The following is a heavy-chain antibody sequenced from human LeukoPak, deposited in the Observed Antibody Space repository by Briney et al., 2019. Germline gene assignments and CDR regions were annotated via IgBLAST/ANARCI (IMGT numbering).Heavy chain of an antibody. CDR1: GFTFSSYG. J-gene: IGHJ4*02. Sequence: GGSLRLSCAASGFTFSSYGMHWVRQAPGKGLEWVSAISGSGGSTYYADSVKGRFTISRDNSKNTLYLQMNSLRAEDTAVYYCAKSDEWKPTRHDYWGQGTLVTVSS. CDR2: ISGSGGST. D-gene: IGHD1-1*01. V-gene: IGHV3-23*01. CDR3: AKSDEWKPTRHDY.